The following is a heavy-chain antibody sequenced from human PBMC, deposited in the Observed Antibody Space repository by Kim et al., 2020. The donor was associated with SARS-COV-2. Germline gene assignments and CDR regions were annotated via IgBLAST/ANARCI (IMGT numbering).Heavy chain of an antibody. CDR1: GGSITSGSYF. V-gene: IGHV4-31*03. J-gene: IGHJ5*02. CDR3: ARDRQNVYTGYQPES. CDR2: SYYGGGS. Sequence: SETLSLTCTVSGGSITSGSYFWTWIRQHPGKGLEWIGNSYYGGGSDDNPSLKSRVTMSVDRYNNQFSLKLTSVTAADTAVYYCARDRQNVYTGYQPESWGQGTLVTVSS. D-gene: IGHD2-2*01.